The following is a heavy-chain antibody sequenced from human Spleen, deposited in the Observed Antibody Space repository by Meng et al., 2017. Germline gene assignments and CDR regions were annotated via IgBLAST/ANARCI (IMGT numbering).Heavy chain of an antibody. J-gene: IGHJ6*02. CDR2: ISYDGSNK. CDR3: ARDPTAPQQWPPPYGMDV. Sequence: GESLKISCAASGFTFSSYAMHWVRQAPGKGLEWVAVISYDGSNKYYADSVKGRFTISRDNSKNTLYLQMNSLRAEDTAVYYCARDPTAPQQWPPPYGMDVWGQGTTVTVSS. CDR1: GFTFSSYA. D-gene: IGHD6-19*01. V-gene: IGHV3-30*07.